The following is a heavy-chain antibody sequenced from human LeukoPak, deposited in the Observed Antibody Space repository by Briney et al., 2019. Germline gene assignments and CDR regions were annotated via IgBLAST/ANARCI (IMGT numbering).Heavy chain of an antibody. J-gene: IGHJ4*02. V-gene: IGHV3-30*18. CDR2: ISFDGSNI. D-gene: IGHD5/OR15-5a*01. CDR3: AKDPQGGRSTIGYCDY. Sequence: GRSLRLSCAASGFSFTIYGMHWVRQAPGKGLEWVAVISFDGSNIYYADSVKGRLTISRDNSKNAMYLHMNSLRAEDTAVYYCAKDPQGGRSTIGYCDYWPREPVVTVSS. CDR1: GFSFTIYG.